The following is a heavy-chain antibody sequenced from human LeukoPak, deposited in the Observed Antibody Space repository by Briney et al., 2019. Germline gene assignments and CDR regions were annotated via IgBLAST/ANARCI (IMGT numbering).Heavy chain of an antibody. D-gene: IGHD2-2*01. V-gene: IGHV3-30*18. Sequence: GGSLRLSCAASGFTFSSYGMHRVRQAPGKGLEWVAVISYDGSNKYYADSVKGRFTISRDNSKNTLYLQMNSLRAEDTAVYYCAKDGEDIVVVPALYYFDYWGQGTLVTVSS. CDR2: ISYDGSNK. CDR1: GFTFSSYG. J-gene: IGHJ4*02. CDR3: AKDGEDIVVVPALYYFDY.